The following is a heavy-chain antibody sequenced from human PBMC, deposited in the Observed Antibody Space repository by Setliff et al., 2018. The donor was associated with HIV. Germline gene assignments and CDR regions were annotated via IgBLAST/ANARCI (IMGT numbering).Heavy chain of an antibody. J-gene: IGHJ4*02. Sequence: GGSLRLSCAASGFTFSHYAMSWVRQAPGEGLEWVSAILSTGERTFYADSVKGRFTISRDNSKNTVYLQMNSLRAEDTAEYFWAKELAASGIGYFDSWGRGSLVTVSS. CDR3: AKELAASGIGYFDS. CDR1: GFTFSHYA. D-gene: IGHD3-22*01. CDR2: ILSTGERT. V-gene: IGHV3-23*01.